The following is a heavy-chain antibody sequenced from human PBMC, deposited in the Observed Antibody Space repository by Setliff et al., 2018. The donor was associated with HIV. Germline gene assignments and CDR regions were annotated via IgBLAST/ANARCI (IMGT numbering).Heavy chain of an antibody. CDR1: GYSLTELS. CDR3: ATIGVDDYGDYTDGFGM. V-gene: IGHV1-24*01. D-gene: IGHD4-17*01. CDR2: FDPEAGET. Sequence: SCKVAGYSLTELSRHWVRQAPGKGLEWMGGFDPEAGETVYAQNFEGRLNMTEDTSTDTAYMELSSLTSEDTATYYCATIGVDDYGDYTDGFGMWGQGTMVTVSS. J-gene: IGHJ3*02.